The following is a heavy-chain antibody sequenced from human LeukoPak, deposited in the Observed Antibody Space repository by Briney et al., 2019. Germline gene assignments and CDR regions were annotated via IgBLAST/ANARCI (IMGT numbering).Heavy chain of an antibody. CDR2: IYYSGST. J-gene: IGHJ3*02. CDR3: VRGVLEWLSADAFDI. Sequence: PSETLSLTCTVSGGSISSHYWSWLRQPPGKGLEWIGYIYYSGSTNYNPSLKSRVTISVDTSKNQFSLKLSSVTAADTAVYYCVRGVLEWLSADAFDIWGQGTMVTVSS. D-gene: IGHD3-3*01. CDR1: GGSISSHY. V-gene: IGHV4-59*11.